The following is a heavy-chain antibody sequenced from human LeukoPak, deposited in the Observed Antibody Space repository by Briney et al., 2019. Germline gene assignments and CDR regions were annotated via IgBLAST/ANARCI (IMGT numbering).Heavy chain of an antibody. CDR2: IIPIFGTA. D-gene: IGHD1-1*01. J-gene: IGHJ6*03. CDR3: ARELQSPTYNWNDGWVLDYYYYMDV. V-gene: IGHV1-69*06. CDR1: GGTFSSYA. Sequence: GASVKVSCKASGGTFSSYAISWVRQAPGQGLEWMGGIIPIFGTANYAQKFQGRATITADKSTSTAYMELSSLRSEDTAVYYCARELQSPTYNWNDGWVLDYYYYMDVWGKGTTVTVSS.